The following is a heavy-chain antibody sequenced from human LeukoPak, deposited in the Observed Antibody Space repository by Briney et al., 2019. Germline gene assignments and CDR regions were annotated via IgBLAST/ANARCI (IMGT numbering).Heavy chain of an antibody. CDR2: MNPNSGNT. Sequence: GASVKVSCKASGYTFTSYDINWVRQATGQGLEWMGWMNPNSGNTGYAQKFQGRVTMTRNTSISTAYMELSSLRSEDTAVYYCARGRERNWNYAYWGQGALVTVSS. CDR1: GYTFTSYD. D-gene: IGHD1-7*01. CDR3: ARGRERNWNYAY. J-gene: IGHJ4*02. V-gene: IGHV1-8*01.